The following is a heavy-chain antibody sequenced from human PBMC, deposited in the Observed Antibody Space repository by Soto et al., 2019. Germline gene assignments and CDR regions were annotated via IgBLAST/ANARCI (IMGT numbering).Heavy chain of an antibody. CDR1: GFIFSSYW. CDR2: INVDGGEI. CDR3: ERDVGPNTIDY. Sequence: PGGSLRLSCEASGFIFSSYWMTWVRQAPGKGLEWVASINVDGGEIYYVGSVRGRFTVSRDNAKNALYLQMNSLRAEDTAVYYCERDVGPNTIDYWGQGNLVTVSS. J-gene: IGHJ4*02. V-gene: IGHV3-7*03.